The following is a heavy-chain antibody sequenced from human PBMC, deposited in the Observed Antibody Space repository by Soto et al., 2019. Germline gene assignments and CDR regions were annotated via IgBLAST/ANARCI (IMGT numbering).Heavy chain of an antibody. D-gene: IGHD5-12*01. V-gene: IGHV1-18*01. CDR1: GYTFFTYD. CDR3: ARHHGPTTSENWFDP. Sequence: ASVKVSFKASGYTFFTYDISWVRQAPGQGLEWMGWISTYSGDTKYAQKFQGRVTMTTDTSTTTAYLELRSLRSDDTAVYYCARHHGPTTSENWFDPWGQGTLVTVSS. J-gene: IGHJ5*02. CDR2: ISTYSGDT.